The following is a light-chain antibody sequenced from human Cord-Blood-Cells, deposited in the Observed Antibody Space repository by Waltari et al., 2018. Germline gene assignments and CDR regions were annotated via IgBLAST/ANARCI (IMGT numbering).Light chain of an antibody. V-gene: IGKV1-33*01. CDR1: QDINNY. J-gene: IGKJ2*01. CDR3: QQYDNLPYT. CDR2: DAS. Sequence: DIQMTQSPSSLSASVGDRVTITCQASQDINNYLNWYQQKPGKAPKLLIYDASNLETGVPSRCSGIGSGTDFTFTISSLQPEDIATYYCQQYDNLPYTFGQGTKLEIK.